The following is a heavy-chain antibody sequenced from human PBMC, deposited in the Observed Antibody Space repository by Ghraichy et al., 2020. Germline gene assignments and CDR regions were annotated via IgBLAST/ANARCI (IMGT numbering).Heavy chain of an antibody. CDR3: ARAKDDSASYAYSFTADKPDYFDY. CDR1: GGSISSDNYY. D-gene: IGHD4-11*01. J-gene: IGHJ4*02. CDR2: IFYSGSS. Sequence: SETLSLTCIVSGGSISSDNYYWGWIRQPPGKGLEWIGNIFYSGSSFYNPTLKTRVSISVDTSKSQFSLKLSSVTAADTALYYCARAKDDSASYAYSFTADKPDYFDYWGQGTLVIVSS. V-gene: IGHV4-39*01.